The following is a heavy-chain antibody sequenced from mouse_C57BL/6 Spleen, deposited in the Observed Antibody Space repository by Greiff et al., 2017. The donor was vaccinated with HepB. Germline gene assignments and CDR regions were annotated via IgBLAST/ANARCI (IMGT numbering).Heavy chain of an antibody. CDR1: GYTFTEYT. D-gene: IGHD1-3*01. Sequence: QVQLKESGAELVKPGASVKLSCKASGYTFTEYTIHWVKQRSGQGLEWIGWFYPGSGSIKYNEKFKDKATLTADKSSSTVYMELSRLTSEDSAVYFCARHEGELLKGGAAMDYWGQGTSVTVSS. CDR2: FYPGSGSI. V-gene: IGHV1-62-2*01. CDR3: ARHEGELLKGGAAMDY. J-gene: IGHJ4*01.